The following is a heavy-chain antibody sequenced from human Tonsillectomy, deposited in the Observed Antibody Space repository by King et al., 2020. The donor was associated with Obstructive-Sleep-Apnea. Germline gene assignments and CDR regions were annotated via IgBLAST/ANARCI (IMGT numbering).Heavy chain of an antibody. V-gene: IGHV4-30-4*01. CDR1: GGSISSGDCY. J-gene: IGHJ4*02. CDR3: ARGRSSSWYGEERTEDVDY. D-gene: IGHD6-13*01. Sequence: QLQESGPGLVKPSQTLSLTCTVSGGSISSGDCYWSWIRQPPGKGLEWIGYIYYSGSTYYNPSLKSRVTISVDTSKNQFSLKLSSVTAADTAVYYCARGRSSSWYGEERTEDVDYWGQGTLVTVSS. CDR2: IYYSGST.